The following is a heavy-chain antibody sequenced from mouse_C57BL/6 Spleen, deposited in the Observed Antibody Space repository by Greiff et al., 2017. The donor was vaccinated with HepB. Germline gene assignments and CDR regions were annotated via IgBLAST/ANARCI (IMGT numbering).Heavy chain of an antibody. Sequence: VQLQQPGAELVKPGASVKLSCKASGYTFTSYWMHWVKQRPGRGLEWIGRIDPNSGGTKYNEKFKSKATLTVDKPSSTAYMQLSSLTSEDSAVYYCARQRVTTVVATDYFDYWGKGTTLTVAS. CDR2: IDPNSGGT. CDR1: GYTFTSYW. D-gene: IGHD1-1*01. V-gene: IGHV1-72*01. CDR3: ARQRVTTVVATDYFDY. J-gene: IGHJ2*01.